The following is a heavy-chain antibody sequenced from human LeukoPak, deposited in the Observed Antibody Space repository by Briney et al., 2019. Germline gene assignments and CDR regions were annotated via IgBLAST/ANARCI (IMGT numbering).Heavy chain of an antibody. J-gene: IGHJ4*02. CDR3: ARGDYDFWSGPSGY. D-gene: IGHD3-3*01. V-gene: IGHV3-11*06. CDR1: GFTFSDYY. CDR2: ISSSSSYI. Sequence: PGGSLRLSCAASGFTFSDYYMSWIRQAPGKGLEWVSSISSSSSYIYYADSVKGRFTISRDNAKNSLYLQMNSLRAEDTAVYYCARGDYDFWSGPSGYWGQGTLVTVSS.